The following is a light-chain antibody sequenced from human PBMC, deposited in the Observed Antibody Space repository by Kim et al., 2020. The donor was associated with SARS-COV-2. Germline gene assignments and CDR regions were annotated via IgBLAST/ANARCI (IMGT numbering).Light chain of an antibody. V-gene: IGKV3-20*01. CDR1: QSVSSSY. Sequence: SPAERATLSCRASQSVSSSYLAWYQQKPGQAPRLLIYGASSRATGIPDRFSVSGSGTDFTLTISRLEPEDFAVYYCQQYGSSPLTFGGGTKVEIK. CDR2: GAS. CDR3: QQYGSSPLT. J-gene: IGKJ4*01.